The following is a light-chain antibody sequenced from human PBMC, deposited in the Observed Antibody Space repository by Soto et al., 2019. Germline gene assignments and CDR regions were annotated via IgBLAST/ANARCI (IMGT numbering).Light chain of an antibody. CDR1: QSVSSN. CDR3: QHYNSWPQA. CDR2: GAS. V-gene: IGKV3-15*01. J-gene: IGKJ1*01. Sequence: EIVLTQSPATLSVSPGERATLSCRASQSVSSNLAWYHQKPGQTPSLLIYGASTRATGIPARFSGSGSGTEFTLTISSLQYEDFAVYYWQHYNSWPQAFDQGTKVEIK.